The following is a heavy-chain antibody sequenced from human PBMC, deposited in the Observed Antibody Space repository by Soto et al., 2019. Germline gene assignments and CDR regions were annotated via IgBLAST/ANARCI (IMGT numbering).Heavy chain of an antibody. CDR1: GYTFITYG. CDR3: ARGPTDYYDNSANYFLDY. V-gene: IGHV1-18*01. J-gene: IGHJ4*02. CDR2: ISTYNGNT. D-gene: IGHD3-22*01. Sequence: QVQLVQSGAEVKKPGASVKVSCKASGYTFITYGVSWVRQAPGQGLEWLGWISTYNGNTRYAERLQGRVTMTTDTTTNTAYMELRNLRSDDTAVYYCARGPTDYYDNSANYFLDYWGQGTLVTVSS.